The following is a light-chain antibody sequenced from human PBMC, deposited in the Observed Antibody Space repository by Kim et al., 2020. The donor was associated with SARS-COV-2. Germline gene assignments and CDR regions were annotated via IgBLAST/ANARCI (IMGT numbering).Light chain of an antibody. CDR3: QQYYAYWT. CDR1: QPIGDW. V-gene: IGKV1-5*03. CDR2: RAS. Sequence: ASVGDRGTITCRAGQPIGDWLAWYQQRPGTAPKLLISRASSLESGVPSRFSGSGSGTEFTRTISNLQPGDFATYYCQQYYAYWTFGQGTKVDIK. J-gene: IGKJ1*01.